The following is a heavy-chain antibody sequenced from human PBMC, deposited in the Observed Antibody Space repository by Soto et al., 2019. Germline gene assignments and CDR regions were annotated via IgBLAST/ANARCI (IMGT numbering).Heavy chain of an antibody. Sequence: QVQLVESGGGVVQPGRSLRLSCAASGFTFSSYDMHWVRQAPGKGLEWVAVVLYDGSSKYYADSVEGRFTISRDNSKSTMFLQMNSLRAEDTAGYYCARDRKSRPTGAALDWGQGTLVTVSS. V-gene: IGHV3-33*01. CDR1: GFTFSSYD. D-gene: IGHD4-4*01. CDR3: ARDRKSRPTGAALD. J-gene: IGHJ4*02. CDR2: VLYDGSSK.